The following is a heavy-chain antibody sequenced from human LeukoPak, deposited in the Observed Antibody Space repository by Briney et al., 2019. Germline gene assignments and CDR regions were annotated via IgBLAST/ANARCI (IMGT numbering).Heavy chain of an antibody. V-gene: IGHV3-48*03. Sequence: PGGSLRLSCAASGFTFSSYEMNWVRQAPGKGLEWVSYISSSGSTIYYADSVKGRFTISSDNAKNSLYLQMNSLRAEDTAVYYCARDTTVTFDYWGQGTLVTVSS. CDR2: ISSSGSTI. D-gene: IGHD4-17*01. CDR1: GFTFSSYE. CDR3: ARDTTVTFDY. J-gene: IGHJ4*02.